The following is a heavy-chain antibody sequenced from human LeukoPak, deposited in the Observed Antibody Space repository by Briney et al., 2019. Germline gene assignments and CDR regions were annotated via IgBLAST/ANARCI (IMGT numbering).Heavy chain of an antibody. D-gene: IGHD6-13*01. V-gene: IGHV4-61*02. CDR2: IYTSGTT. CDR1: GGSISSGSFY. CDR3: ARAPQITLYGAAAGTFDS. J-gene: IGHJ4*02. Sequence: PSETLSLTCTVSGGSISSGSFYWSWIRQPAGKGLEWIGRIYTSGTTTYNPSLKSRVSISVDTSKNQFSLNLSSVTAADTAVYYCARAPQITLYGAAAGTFDSWGQGTLVTVSS.